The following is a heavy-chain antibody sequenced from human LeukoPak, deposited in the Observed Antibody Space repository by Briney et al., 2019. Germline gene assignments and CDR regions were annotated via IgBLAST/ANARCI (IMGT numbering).Heavy chain of an antibody. CDR1: GFTFSRFG. Sequence: GRSLRLSCAASGFTFSRFGMHWVRQAPGKGLVWVSGINSDGSSTNYADSVKGRFTISRDNAKNTLYLQMNSLRAEDTAVYYCAKTYYYDRSGYYYENAFDTWGQGTMVTVSS. V-gene: IGHV3-74*01. J-gene: IGHJ3*02. D-gene: IGHD3-22*01. CDR3: AKTYYYDRSGYYYENAFDT. CDR2: INSDGSST.